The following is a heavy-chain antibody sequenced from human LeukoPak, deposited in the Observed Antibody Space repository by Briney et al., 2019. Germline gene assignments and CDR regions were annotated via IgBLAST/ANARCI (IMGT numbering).Heavy chain of an antibody. CDR2: ISGSSRST. V-gene: IGHV3-23*01. Sequence: PGGSLRLSCAASGFTFSSYAMSWVRQAPGKGLEWLSTISGSSRSTYYADSVKGRFAISRDNSKNTLYLQMNSLRAEDTAVYCCAKGIYDMDVWGQGTTVTVSS. CDR1: GFTFSSYA. CDR3: AKGIYDMDV. J-gene: IGHJ6*02.